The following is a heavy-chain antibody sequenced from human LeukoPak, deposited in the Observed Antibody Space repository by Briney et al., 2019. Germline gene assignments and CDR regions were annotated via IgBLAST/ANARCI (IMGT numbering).Heavy chain of an antibody. V-gene: IGHV3-23*01. CDR3: AKGYYWGFGESGDTYYYYGMDV. D-gene: IGHD3-10*01. CDR2: ISGSGGST. Sequence: GGSLRLSCAASGFTFSSYAMSWVRQAPGKGLEWVSAISGSGGSTYYADSVKGRFTISRDNSKNTLYLQMNSLRAEDTAVYYCAKGYYWGFGESGDTYYYYGMDVWGQGTTVTVSS. CDR1: GFTFSSYA. J-gene: IGHJ6*02.